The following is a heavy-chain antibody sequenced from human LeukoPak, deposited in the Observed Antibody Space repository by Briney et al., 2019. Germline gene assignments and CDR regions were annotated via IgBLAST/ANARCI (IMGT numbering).Heavy chain of an antibody. J-gene: IGHJ3*02. V-gene: IGHV4-59*01. D-gene: IGHD6-13*01. CDR1: GGSISSYY. Sequence: SETLSLTCTVSGGSISSYYWSWIRQPPGKGLEWIAYIYYSGSTNYNPSLKSRVTISVDTSKNQFSLKLSSVTAADTAVYYCAREDSSSWYGDAFDIWGQGTMVTVSS. CDR3: AREDSSSWYGDAFDI. CDR2: IYYSGST.